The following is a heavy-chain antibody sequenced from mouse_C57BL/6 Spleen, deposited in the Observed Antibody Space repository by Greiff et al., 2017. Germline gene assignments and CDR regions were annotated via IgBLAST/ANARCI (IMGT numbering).Heavy chain of an antibody. D-gene: IGHD4-1*01. Sequence: VQLQQPGAELVKPGASVKLSCKASGYTFTSYWMHWVKQRPGQGLEWIGMIHPNSGSTNYNEKFKSKATLTVDKSSSTAYMQLSSLTSEDSAVYYCASPGGLTGTSYFGYWGQGTTLTVSS. V-gene: IGHV1-64*01. J-gene: IGHJ2*01. CDR2: IHPNSGST. CDR3: ASPGGLTGTSYFGY. CDR1: GYTFTSYW.